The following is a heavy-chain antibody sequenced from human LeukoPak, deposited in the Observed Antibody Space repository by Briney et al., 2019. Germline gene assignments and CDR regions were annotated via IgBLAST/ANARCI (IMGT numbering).Heavy chain of an antibody. CDR3: AAKVELRSNGPYFNS. Sequence: GGSLRLSCAPSGFTVSSNYMSWVCQAPGKGLEWVSVIYSGGDTFYADSVKGRFTISSDNSKNTLYLQMNSLRAEDTAVYYCAAKVELRSNGPYFNSWGQRTLVTVSS. J-gene: IGHJ4*02. CDR1: GFTVSSNY. D-gene: IGHD1-7*01. CDR2: IYSGGDT. V-gene: IGHV3-53*01.